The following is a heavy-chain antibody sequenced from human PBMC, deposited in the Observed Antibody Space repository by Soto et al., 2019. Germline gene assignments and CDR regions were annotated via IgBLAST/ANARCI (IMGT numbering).Heavy chain of an antibody. Sequence: QVQLQQWGAGLLKPSETLSLTCAVYGGSFSGYYWTWIRQPPGTGLEWIGENNHGGSTNYNPSLKSRVTIEVDTSKNQCSLKLTSVTDSDTAVYYCARDKITGLFDYWGQGNLVTVSS. J-gene: IGHJ4*02. CDR3: ARDKITGLFDY. V-gene: IGHV4-34*01. CDR2: NNHGGST. CDR1: GGSFSGYY. D-gene: IGHD2-8*02.